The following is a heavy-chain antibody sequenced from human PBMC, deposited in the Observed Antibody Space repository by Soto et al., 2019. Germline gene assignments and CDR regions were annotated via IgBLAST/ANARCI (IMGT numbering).Heavy chain of an antibody. CDR2: IQNDGSRT. J-gene: IGHJ3*01. V-gene: IGHV3-74*01. D-gene: IGHD2-21*02. CDR3: ARGDLGGFDL. CDR1: GITFTDYG. Sequence: GSLRLSCAASGITFTDYGFNWVRQAPGQGLVWVAHIQNDGSRTTYADSVKGRFTISRDNAKNTMYLQMNSLRAEDTAVYYCARGDLGGFDLWGQGTTVTVSS.